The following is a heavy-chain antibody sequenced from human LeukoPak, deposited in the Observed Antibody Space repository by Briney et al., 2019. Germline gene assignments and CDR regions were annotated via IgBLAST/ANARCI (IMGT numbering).Heavy chain of an antibody. Sequence: PGGSLRLSCATSGLTFGDLGSGMHWVRQAPGKGLEWLAFIRSSGGPQYYVDSVKGRFTISRDNSRKIVFLQMNSLRREDTAVYYCAREGSGGSHGVWGKGTTVIVSS. CDR1: GLTFGDLGSG. CDR2: IRSSGGPQ. J-gene: IGHJ6*04. CDR3: AREGSGGSHGV. D-gene: IGHD2-15*01. V-gene: IGHV3-30*02.